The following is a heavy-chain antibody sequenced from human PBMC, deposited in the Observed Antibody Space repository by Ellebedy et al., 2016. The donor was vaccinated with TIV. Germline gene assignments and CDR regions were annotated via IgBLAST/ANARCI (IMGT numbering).Heavy chain of an antibody. Sequence: SETLSLXXTVSGGSISSGDYFWSWIRQPPGKGLEWIGYFYYTGSTKYNPSLKSRVTISVDSSKNQFALKLSSVTAADTAVYYCASWGDYGGNRHFDYWGQGTLVTVSS. CDR3: ASWGDYGGNRHFDY. V-gene: IGHV4-61*08. J-gene: IGHJ4*02. CDR2: FYYTGST. CDR1: GGSISSGDYF. D-gene: IGHD4-23*01.